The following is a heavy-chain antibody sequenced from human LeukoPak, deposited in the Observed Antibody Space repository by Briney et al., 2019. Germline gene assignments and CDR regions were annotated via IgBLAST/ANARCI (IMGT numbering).Heavy chain of an antibody. J-gene: IGHJ4*02. V-gene: IGHV3-48*03. CDR3: ARRYCSSTSCLIDY. CDR1: GXTFSSYE. CDR2: ISSSGTTI. D-gene: IGHD2-2*01. Sequence: QPGGSLRLSCAASGXTFSSYEVNWVRQAPGKGLEWVSYISSSGTTIYYADSVKGRFTISRDNAKNSLYLQMNSLRAEDTAVYYCARRYCSSTSCLIDYWGQGTLVTVSS.